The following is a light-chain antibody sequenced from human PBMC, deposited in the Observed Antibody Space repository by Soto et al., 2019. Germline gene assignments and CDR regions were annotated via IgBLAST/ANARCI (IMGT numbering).Light chain of an antibody. Sequence: EIVLTQSPATLSLSPGERATLYCRASQSVSSYLAWYQQKPGQAPRLLIYDASKRASGFPARFSGSGSGTDFTLTISSLEPEDFAVYYCQERTGWPPWTFGQGTKVDIK. CDR1: QSVSSY. CDR2: DAS. V-gene: IGKV3-11*01. CDR3: QERTGWPPWT. J-gene: IGKJ1*01.